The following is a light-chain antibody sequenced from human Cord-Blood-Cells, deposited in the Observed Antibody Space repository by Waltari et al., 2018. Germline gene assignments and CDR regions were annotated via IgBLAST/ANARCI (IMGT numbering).Light chain of an antibody. CDR3: CSYAGSYTYVV. J-gene: IGLJ2*01. V-gene: IGLV2-11*01. CDR2: DVS. CDR1: SSDVGGYNY. Sequence: QSALTQPRSVSGSPGQSVTISCTGTSSDVGGYNYVSWYQQHPGKAPKLMIYDVSKRPSEVPDRFSGSKSGNTASLTTSGLQAEDEADYYCCSYAGSYTYVVFGGGTKLTVL.